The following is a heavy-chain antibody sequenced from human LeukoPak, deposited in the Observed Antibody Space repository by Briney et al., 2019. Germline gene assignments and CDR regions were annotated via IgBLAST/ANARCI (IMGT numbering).Heavy chain of an antibody. J-gene: IGHJ4*02. CDR2: ISYDGSNK. Sequence: PGGSLRLSCAASGFTFSSYGMHWVRQAPGKGLEWVAVISYDGSNKYYADSVKRRFTISRDNSKNTLYLQMNSLRAEDTAVYYCAKSRWPTVTSYYFDYWGQGTLVTVSS. CDR3: AKSRWPTVTSYYFDY. CDR1: GFTFSSYG. V-gene: IGHV3-30*18. D-gene: IGHD4-17*01.